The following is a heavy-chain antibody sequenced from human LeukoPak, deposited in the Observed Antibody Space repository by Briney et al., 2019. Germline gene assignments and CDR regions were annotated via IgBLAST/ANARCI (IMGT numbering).Heavy chain of an antibody. CDR1: GGYISSYY. D-gene: IGHD2-15*01. CDR3: ARDIGYCSGGSCYYGTVDI. J-gene: IGHJ3*02. CDR2: VYYTGST. Sequence: SETLSLTCSVSGGYISSYYWSWIRQPPGKGLEWIGFVYYTGSTNYTPSLKSRVTISVDTSKNQFSLRLSSVTAADTAVYYCARDIGYCSGGSCYYGTVDISGQGTMVTVSS. V-gene: IGHV4-59*01.